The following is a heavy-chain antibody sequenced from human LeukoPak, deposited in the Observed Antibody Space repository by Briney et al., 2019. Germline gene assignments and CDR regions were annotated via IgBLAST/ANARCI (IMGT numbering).Heavy chain of an antibody. V-gene: IGHV4-34*01. CDR3: ARGLYCSGGSCYSHFDY. CDR1: GGSFSGYY. D-gene: IGHD2-15*01. J-gene: IGHJ4*02. CDR2: INHSGST. Sequence: SETPSLTCAVYGGSFSGYYWSWIRQPPGKGLEWIGEINHSGSTNYNPSLKSRVTISVDTSKNQFSLKLSSVTAADTAVYYCARGLYCSGGSCYSHFDYWGQGTLVTVSS.